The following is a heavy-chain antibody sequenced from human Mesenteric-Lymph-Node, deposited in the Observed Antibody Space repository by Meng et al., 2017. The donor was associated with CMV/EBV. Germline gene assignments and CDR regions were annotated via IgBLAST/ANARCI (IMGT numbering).Heavy chain of an antibody. J-gene: IGHJ4*02. CDR1: GGSISSYY. V-gene: IGHV4-59*01. D-gene: IGHD1-7*01. CDR3: ARLYNWNWAFDC. Sequence: SETLSLTCTVSGGSISSYYWSWIRQPPGKGLEWTGYISNSGTTNYNPSLKSRLTMSVDASQNQFSLSLSSVTAADTAVYFCARLYNWNWAFDCWGQGTLVTVSS. CDR2: ISNSGTT.